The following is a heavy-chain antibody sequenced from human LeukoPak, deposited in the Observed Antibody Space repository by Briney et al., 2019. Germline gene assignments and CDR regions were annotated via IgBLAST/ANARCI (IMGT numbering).Heavy chain of an antibody. CDR3: ARGATYYYDSSGYYLDY. D-gene: IGHD3-22*01. CDR1: AYTFTSYG. V-gene: IGHV1-18*01. Sequence: GASVTVSCKASAYTFTSYGISWVRQAPGQGLEWMGWISAYNGNTNYAQKLQGRVTMTTDTSTSTAYMELRSLRSDDTAVYYCARGATYYYDSSGYYLDYWGQGTLVTVSS. CDR2: ISAYNGNT. J-gene: IGHJ4*02.